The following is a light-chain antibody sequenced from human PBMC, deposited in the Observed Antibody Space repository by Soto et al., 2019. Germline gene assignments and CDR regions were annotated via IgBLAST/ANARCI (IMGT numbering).Light chain of an antibody. J-gene: IGLJ1*01. Sequence: QSALTQPASVSGSPGQSITISCTGTSSDVGGYNYVSWYQQHPGKAPQVMIYEVSNRPSGVSSRFSGSKSGNTASLTISGLQAEDEADYYCSSYTSRSTLFVFGAGTKLTVL. CDR3: SSYTSRSTLFV. CDR1: SSDVGGYNY. CDR2: EVS. V-gene: IGLV2-14*01.